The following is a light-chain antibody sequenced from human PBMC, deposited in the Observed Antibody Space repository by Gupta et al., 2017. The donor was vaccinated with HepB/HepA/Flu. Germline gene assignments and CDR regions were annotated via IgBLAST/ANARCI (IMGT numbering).Light chain of an antibody. V-gene: IGKV4-1*01. CDR3: LQDYDTPWT. Sequence: DIVMTQSPDSLAISLGERATINCKSSQRIFYRPDSKDSLAWFQQRPGQPPKLLMTSSSTRESGVPDRFSGSGSGTDFTLTISNLQAEDVAVYFCLQDYDTPWTFGRGTKLEIK. CDR1: QRIFYRPDSKDS. J-gene: IGKJ2*02. CDR2: SSS.